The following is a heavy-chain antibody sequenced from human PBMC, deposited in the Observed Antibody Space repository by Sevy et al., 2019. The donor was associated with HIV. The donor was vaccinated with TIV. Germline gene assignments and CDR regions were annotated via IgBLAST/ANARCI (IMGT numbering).Heavy chain of an antibody. CDR1: RYTLTQLS. V-gene: IGHV1-24*01. D-gene: IGHD3-22*01. J-gene: IGHJ4*02. Sequence: ASVKVSCKVSRYTLTQLSMHWVRQVPGKGLEWMGSFDPEDDETIYAQMFQGRLTMTEDTSTDTAYMELSSLRSEDTAVYYCATTKDYYENSGDPFDYWGQGTLVTVSS. CDR3: ATTKDYYENSGDPFDY. CDR2: FDPEDDET.